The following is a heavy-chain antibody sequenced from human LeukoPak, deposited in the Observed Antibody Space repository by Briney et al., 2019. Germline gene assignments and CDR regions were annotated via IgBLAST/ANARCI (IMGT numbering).Heavy chain of an antibody. Sequence: PSETLSLTCSVSGDSIRSTRYPWGWIRQPPGKGLEWIGIVYYDGSTYYNPSLRSRVTMSVDTTKNQFSLNLRSATAADTAVFYCATMLVTMKLGAGNFDSWGQGTLVTVSS. D-gene: IGHD3-22*01. J-gene: IGHJ4*02. CDR3: ATMLVTMKLGAGNFDS. V-gene: IGHV4-39*07. CDR1: GDSIRSTRYP. CDR2: VYYDGST.